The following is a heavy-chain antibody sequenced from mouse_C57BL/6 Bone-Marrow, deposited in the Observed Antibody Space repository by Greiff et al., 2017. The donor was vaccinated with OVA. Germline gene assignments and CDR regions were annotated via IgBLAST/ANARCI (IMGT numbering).Heavy chain of an antibody. CDR3: ASPAYYSNFLFAY. J-gene: IGHJ3*01. V-gene: IGHV14-3*01. Sequence: EVQLQQSVAELVRPGASVKLSCTASGFNIKNTYMHWVKQRPEQGLEWIGRIDPANGNTKYAPKFQGKATITADTSSNTAYLQLSSLTTEDTAIYYCASPAYYSNFLFAYWGQGTLVTVSA. CDR2: IDPANGNT. D-gene: IGHD2-5*01. CDR1: GFNIKNTY.